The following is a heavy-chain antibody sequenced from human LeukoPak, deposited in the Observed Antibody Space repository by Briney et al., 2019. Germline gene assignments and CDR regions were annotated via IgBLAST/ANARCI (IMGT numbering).Heavy chain of an antibody. J-gene: IGHJ3*02. CDR2: ISSSGAYR. Sequence: GGSLRLSCAASGFXFSGYYISWIRQAPGKGLEWVSHISSSGAYRNHADSVKGRFTISRDNAKNSLYLQMNSLRAEDTAIYYCAREITVAGKEGAFDIWGPGTMLTVSS. V-gene: IGHV3-11*05. CDR3: AREITVAGKEGAFDI. D-gene: IGHD6-19*01. CDR1: GFXFSGYY.